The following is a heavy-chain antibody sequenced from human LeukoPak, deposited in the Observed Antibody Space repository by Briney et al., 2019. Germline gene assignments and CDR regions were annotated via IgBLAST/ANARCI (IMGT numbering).Heavy chain of an antibody. D-gene: IGHD3-22*01. CDR1: GFSLTTTGMR. CDR2: IDWDDDK. J-gene: IGHJ4*02. V-gene: IGHV2-70*04. Sequence: SGPALVKPTQTLTLTCTFSGFSLTTTGMRVMWIRQPPGKALEWLARIDWDDDKFYSASLKTRLTISKDTYKNQVVLTMTNMDPVNTATYYCARGSGYSRFDYWGQRTLFPVSS. CDR3: ARGSGYSRFDY.